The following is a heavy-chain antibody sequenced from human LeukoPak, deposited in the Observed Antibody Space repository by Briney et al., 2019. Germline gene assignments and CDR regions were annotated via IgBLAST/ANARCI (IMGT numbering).Heavy chain of an antibody. CDR3: ARRSPANCLDY. Sequence: SVKVSCKASGYTFTSYYMHWVRQAPGQGLEWMGGIIPIFGTANYAQKFQGRVTITTDESTSTAYMELSSLRSEDTAVYYCARRSPANCLDYWGQGTLVTVSS. J-gene: IGHJ4*02. CDR1: GYTFTSYY. D-gene: IGHD4/OR15-4a*01. V-gene: IGHV1-69*05. CDR2: IIPIFGTA.